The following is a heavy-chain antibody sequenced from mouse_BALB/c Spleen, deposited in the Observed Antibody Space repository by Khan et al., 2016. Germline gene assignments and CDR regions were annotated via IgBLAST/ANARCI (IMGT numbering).Heavy chain of an antibody. CDR1: GFNIKDTY. Sequence: IPVAQAGAESVKPGASVKLSCTATGFNIKDTYMYWVKQRPEQGLEWIGRIDPANGNTKYVPKFQGKVTITAVTSSNTAYLQRSSLTSEDTAVYYGARGLYYYGSSYYAMDYWGQGTSVTVSS. J-gene: IGHJ4*01. V-gene: IGHV14-3*02. CDR3: ARGLYYYGSSYYAMDY. D-gene: IGHD1-1*01. CDR2: IDPANGNT.